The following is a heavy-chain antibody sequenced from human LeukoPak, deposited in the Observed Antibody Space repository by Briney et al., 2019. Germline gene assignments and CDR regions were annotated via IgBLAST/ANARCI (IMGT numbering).Heavy chain of an antibody. Sequence: GESLKISCKGSGYSFTSYWIGWVRQMPGKALEWMGIIYPGDSDTRYSPSFQGQVTISADKSISTAYLQWSSLKASDTAMYYCARPILTVTRGDAFDIWGQGTMVTVSS. CDR1: GYSFTSYW. D-gene: IGHD4-17*01. V-gene: IGHV5-51*01. J-gene: IGHJ3*02. CDR2: IYPGDSDT. CDR3: ARPILTVTRGDAFDI.